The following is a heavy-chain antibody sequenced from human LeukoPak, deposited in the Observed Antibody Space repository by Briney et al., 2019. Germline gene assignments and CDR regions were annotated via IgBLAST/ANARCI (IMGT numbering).Heavy chain of an antibody. CDR3: ASGHSGSYFPSRQVLQYYMDV. Sequence: SVKVSCKASGGTFSSYAISWARQAPGQGLEWMGGIIPIFGTANYAQKFRGRVTITTDESTSTAYMELSSLRSEDTAVYYCASGHSGSYFPSRQVLQYYMDVWGKGTTVTVSS. D-gene: IGHD1-26*01. CDR1: GGTFSSYA. J-gene: IGHJ6*03. CDR2: IIPIFGTA. V-gene: IGHV1-69*05.